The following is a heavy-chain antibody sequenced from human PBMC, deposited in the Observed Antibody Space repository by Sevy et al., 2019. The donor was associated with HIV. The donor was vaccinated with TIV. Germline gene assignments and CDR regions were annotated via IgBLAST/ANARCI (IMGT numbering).Heavy chain of an antibody. J-gene: IGHJ3*02. CDR1: GFTVSSNY. Sequence: GGSLRLSCAASGFTVSSNYMSWVRQAPGKGLEWVSVIYSGGSTYYPDSVKGRFTISRDNSKNTLYLQMNGLRAEDTAVYYCARERRYGSGRFGAFDIWGQGTMVTVSS. CDR3: ARERRYGSGRFGAFDI. D-gene: IGHD3-10*01. V-gene: IGHV3-53*01. CDR2: IYSGGST.